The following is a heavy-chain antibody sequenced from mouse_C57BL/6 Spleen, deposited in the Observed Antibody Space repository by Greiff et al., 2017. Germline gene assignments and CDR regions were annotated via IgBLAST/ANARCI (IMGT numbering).Heavy chain of an antibody. CDR2: ICSDGST. V-gene: IGHV2-6-1*01. CDR1: GFSFTSYG. D-gene: IGHD2-12*01. J-gene: IGHJ4*01. Sequence: VKLVESGPGLVAPSQSLSITCTVSGFSFTSYGVPWVRQPPGKGLEWLVVICSDGSTTYNPALKSRLRISKFNAKSQVFLKMNSLQTDDTAMYYYARHANYKGNAMDYWGQGTSVTVSS. CDR3: ARHANYKGNAMDY.